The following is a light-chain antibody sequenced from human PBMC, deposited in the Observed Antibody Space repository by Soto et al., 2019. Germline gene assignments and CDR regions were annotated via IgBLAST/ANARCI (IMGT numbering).Light chain of an antibody. J-gene: IGLJ3*02. CDR1: SGHSSYA. Sequence: QLVLTQSPSASASLGASVKLTCTLSSGHSSYAIAWHQQQPEKGPRYLMKVNSDGSQSKGDGIPDRFSGSSSGAERYLTISSLQSEDEADYYCQTWGTGIQWVFGGGTKLTVL. V-gene: IGLV4-69*01. CDR2: VNSDGSQ. CDR3: QTWGTGIQWV.